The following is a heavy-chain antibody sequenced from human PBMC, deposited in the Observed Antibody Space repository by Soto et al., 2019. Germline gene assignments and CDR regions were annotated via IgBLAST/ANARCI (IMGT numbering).Heavy chain of an antibody. CDR2: IYTSGTT. J-gene: IGHJ6*02. CDR1: GGSIRSYY. Sequence: QVQLQESGPGLVKPSETLSLTCNVSGGSIRSYYWSWIRQPAGKALELIGRIYTSGTTNYNPSLKSRVTMLVDTSKNQFSLKLSSVTAADTAVYYCAREGASGFGMDVWGQGTTVTVSS. D-gene: IGHD1-26*01. V-gene: IGHV4-4*07. CDR3: AREGASGFGMDV.